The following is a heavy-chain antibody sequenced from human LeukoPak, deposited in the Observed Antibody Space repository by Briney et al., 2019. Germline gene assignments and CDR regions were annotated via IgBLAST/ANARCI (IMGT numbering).Heavy chain of an antibody. CDR2: ISYSGST. J-gene: IGHJ4*02. CDR1: GGSISGYY. Sequence: PSETLSLTCTVSGGSISGYYWSWIRQPLGKGLEWIGYISYSGSTNYNPSLKSRVTLSVDTSKSQFSLKLTSVTAADTAVYYCARHQGGLDTYYFDYWGQGTLVTVSS. CDR3: ARHQGGLDTYYFDY. D-gene: IGHD1-26*01. V-gene: IGHV4-59*08.